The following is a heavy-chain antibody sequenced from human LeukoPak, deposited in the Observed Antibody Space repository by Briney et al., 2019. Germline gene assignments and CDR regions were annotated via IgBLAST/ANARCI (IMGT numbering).Heavy chain of an antibody. V-gene: IGHV4-30-2*01. J-gene: IGHJ5*02. Sequence: SETLSLTCAVSGGSISSGGYSWSWIRQPPGKGLEWIGYIYHSGSTYYNPSLKSRVNISVDRSKNQFSLKLSSVTAADTAVCYCARDSYGYKGGWFDPWGQGTLVTVSS. CDR2: IYHSGST. CDR3: ARDSYGYKGGWFDP. D-gene: IGHD5-18*01. CDR1: GGSISSGGYS.